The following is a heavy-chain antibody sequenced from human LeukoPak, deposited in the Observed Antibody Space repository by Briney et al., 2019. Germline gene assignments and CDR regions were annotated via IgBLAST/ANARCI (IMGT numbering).Heavy chain of an antibody. CDR2: ICGSGGST. J-gene: IGHJ3*02. D-gene: IGHD5-12*01. CDR3: AKKKSGYEFDAFDI. V-gene: IGHV3-23*01. Sequence: GGSLRLSCAASGFTFCRYAMSGVRQAPGEGLEWVSAICGSGGSTHYADSVKGRCTISRDHSKNTLYLQMNSQRAEDTAVYYCAKKKSGYEFDAFDIWGQGKMVTVSS. CDR1: GFTFCRYA.